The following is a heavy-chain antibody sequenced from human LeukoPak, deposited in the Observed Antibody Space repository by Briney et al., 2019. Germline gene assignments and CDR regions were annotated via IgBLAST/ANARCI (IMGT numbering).Heavy chain of an antibody. Sequence: TSETLSLTCTVSGGSISSSSYYWGWIRQPPGKGLEWIGSIYYSGSAYYNPSLKSRVTISVGTSKNQFSLKLSSVTAADTAVYYCARLDVGATSPSYYFDYWGQGTLSPSPQ. CDR2: IYYSGSA. V-gene: IGHV4-39*01. CDR1: GGSISSSSYY. D-gene: IGHD1-26*01. CDR3: ARLDVGATSPSYYFDY. J-gene: IGHJ4*02.